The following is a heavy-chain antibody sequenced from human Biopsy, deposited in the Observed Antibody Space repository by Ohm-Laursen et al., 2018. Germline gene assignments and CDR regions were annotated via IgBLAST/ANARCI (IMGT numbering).Heavy chain of an antibody. CDR2: IFKDGNT. D-gene: IGHD6-19*01. J-gene: IGHJ4*02. CDR3: ARVGSGWAPFDN. V-gene: IGHV4-38-2*01. CDR1: GYSISSDYR. Sequence: GTLSLTCVVSGYSISSDYRWGWIRQAPGKTLEWLGNIFKDGNTHYNPSLRSRLIISIDTSKNQFSLMMTSVSGADTAVYFCARVGSGWAPFDNWGPGTLVTVSS.